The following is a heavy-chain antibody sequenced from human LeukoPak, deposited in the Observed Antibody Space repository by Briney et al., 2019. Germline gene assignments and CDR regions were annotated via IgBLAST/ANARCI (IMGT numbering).Heavy chain of an antibody. CDR3: ARVGGPDSSGYLARDNY. V-gene: IGHV4-39*07. CDR2: IYYSGST. J-gene: IGHJ4*02. Sequence: SETLSLTCTVSGGSISSSSYYWGWIRQPPGKGLEWIGSIYYSGSTYYNPSLKSRVTISVDTSKNQFSLKLSSVTAADTAVYYCARVGGPDSSGYLARDNYWGQGTLVTVSS. D-gene: IGHD3-22*01. CDR1: GGSISSSSYY.